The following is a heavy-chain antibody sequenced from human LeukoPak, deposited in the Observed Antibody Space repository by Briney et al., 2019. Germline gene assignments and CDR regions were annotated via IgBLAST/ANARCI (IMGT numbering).Heavy chain of an antibody. CDR1: GGSISSGSYY. CDR2: IYTSGST. CDR3: ARQTGSGLFILP. J-gene: IGHJ4*02. Sequence: SSETLSLTCTVSGGSISSGSYYWSWIRQPAGKGLEWIGRIYTSGSTNYNPSLKSRVTISVDTSKNQFSLKLTSVTAADTAVYYCARQTGSGLFILPGGQGTLATVSS. V-gene: IGHV4-61*02. D-gene: IGHD3/OR15-3a*01.